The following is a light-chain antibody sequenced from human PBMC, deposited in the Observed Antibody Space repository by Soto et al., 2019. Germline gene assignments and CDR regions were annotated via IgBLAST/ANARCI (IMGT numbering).Light chain of an antibody. CDR2: KAS. J-gene: IGKJ4*01. Sequence: DIQMTQSPSTLSASVGDRVTITCQARQTIRSWLAWYQQKPGRAPKLLIYKASSLESGVPSRFSGSGSGTEFTLTISSLQPDDFATYSCQQYNSYSGLPFGGGTKVEIK. CDR1: QTIRSW. V-gene: IGKV1-5*03. CDR3: QQYNSYSGLP.